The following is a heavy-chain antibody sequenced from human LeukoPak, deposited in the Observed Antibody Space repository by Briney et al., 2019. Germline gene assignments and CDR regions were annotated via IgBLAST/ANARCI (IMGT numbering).Heavy chain of an antibody. CDR2: ISPNSGGE. Sequence: GSSVNVSCMASGYTFTVFYMQWVRQPPGRGLEGMGWISPNSGGEYSAQKFQGRVTMTRDTSTSTAYMELRSLRSDDTAVYYCARDGHYGSGHVDYWGQGTLVTVSS. J-gene: IGHJ4*02. CDR3: ARDGHYGSGHVDY. V-gene: IGHV1-2*02. D-gene: IGHD3-10*01. CDR1: GYTFTVFY.